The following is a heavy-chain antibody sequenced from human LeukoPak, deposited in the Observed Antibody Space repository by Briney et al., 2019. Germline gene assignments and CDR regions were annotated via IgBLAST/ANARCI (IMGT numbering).Heavy chain of an antibody. D-gene: IGHD6-13*01. Sequence: SETLSLTCTVSGGSISTYYWSWIRQPPGKGLEWIGYIHYSGSTTYNPSLKSRVTISVDTSKNQFSLKLNSVTAADTAVYYCASLTVRRSSSWEKTNDYWGQGTLVTVSS. V-gene: IGHV4-59*08. CDR2: IHYSGST. J-gene: IGHJ4*02. CDR1: GGSISTYY. CDR3: ASLTVRRSSSWEKTNDY.